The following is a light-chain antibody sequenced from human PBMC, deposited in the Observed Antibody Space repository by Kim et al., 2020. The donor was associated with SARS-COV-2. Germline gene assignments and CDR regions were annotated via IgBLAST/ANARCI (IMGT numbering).Light chain of an antibody. V-gene: IGLV2-14*04. Sequence: GQSITNSCTGTSGDVGGYNYVTWYQQYPGKAPKLMIYAVTKRPSGVSTRFSGSKSGNTASLTISGLQAEDEADYYCSSFASSNTWMFGGGTQLTVL. J-gene: IGLJ3*02. CDR2: AVT. CDR1: SGDVGGYNY. CDR3: SSFASSNTWM.